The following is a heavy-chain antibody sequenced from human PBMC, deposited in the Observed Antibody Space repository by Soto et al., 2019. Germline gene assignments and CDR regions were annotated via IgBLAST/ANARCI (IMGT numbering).Heavy chain of an antibody. V-gene: IGHV2-5*02. CDR3: AYLPCSGGSCYWFSFSGMDV. Sequence: QITLKESGPTLVKPTQTLTLTCTFSGFSLSTSGVGVAWIRQPPGKALEWLALIYWDDDKGYRPSLESRLTITKDASKNPVVLTMTNMVSVDTATYYCAYLPCSGGSCYWFSFSGMDVWGQGTTVTVSS. D-gene: IGHD2-15*01. CDR2: IYWDDDK. CDR1: GFSLSTSGVG. J-gene: IGHJ6*02.